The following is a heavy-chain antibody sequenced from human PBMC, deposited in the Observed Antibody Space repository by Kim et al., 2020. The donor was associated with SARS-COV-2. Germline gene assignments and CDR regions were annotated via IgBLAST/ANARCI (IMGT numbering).Heavy chain of an antibody. J-gene: IGHJ4*02. CDR1: GYTFTSNH. CDR2: ITPSGDIT. CDR3: SRDLSGAWTFDY. Sequence: ASVKVSCKASGYTFTSNHMHWVRQAPGQGLEWMGMITPSGDITTYSQRFRGRLTMTTDTSTSTVYMELSSLRSEDTAVYFCSRDLSGAWTFDYWGQGTLVTVSS. V-gene: IGHV1-46*01. D-gene: IGHD2-21*02.